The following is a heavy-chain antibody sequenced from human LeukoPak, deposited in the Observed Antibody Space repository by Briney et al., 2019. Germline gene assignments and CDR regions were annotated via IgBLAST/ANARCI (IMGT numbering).Heavy chain of an antibody. CDR2: FYTSGSP. CDR3: ARTTYTDFWSGYYSFDY. Sequence: SETLSLTCNVSSDSINSYYWSWIRQPAGKGLEWFGRFYTSGSPIYNPSLKSRVTMSIDTSNNQLSLRLTSVTAADTAVCYCARTTYTDFWSGYYSFDYWGQGILVTVSS. D-gene: IGHD3-3*01. CDR1: SDSINSYY. V-gene: IGHV4-4*07. J-gene: IGHJ4*02.